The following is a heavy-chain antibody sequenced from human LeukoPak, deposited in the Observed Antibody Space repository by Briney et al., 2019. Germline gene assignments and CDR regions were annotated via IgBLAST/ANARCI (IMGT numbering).Heavy chain of an antibody. CDR3: ARGVSVPGTPEDAFDI. CDR2: FFFSGST. J-gene: IGHJ3*02. V-gene: IGHV4-59*01. CDR1: GVPISGFY. Sequence: SETLSLTCTVSGVPISGFYYSWIRQPPEKGLEWIGYFFFSGSTNHTSYNPSLKSRLSMSVDPCKNHFSLRLKSVTAADTAVYYCARGVSVPGTPEDAFDIWGQGTMITVSS. D-gene: IGHD6-19*01.